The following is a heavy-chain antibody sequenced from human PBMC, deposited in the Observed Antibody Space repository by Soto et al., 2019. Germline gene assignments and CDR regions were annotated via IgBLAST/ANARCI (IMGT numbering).Heavy chain of an antibody. D-gene: IGHD2-2*01. J-gene: IGHJ4*02. CDR2: IKSKTDGGTT. CDR3: TTGISFDIVVVPAAMPIDY. CDR1: GFTFSNAW. V-gene: IGHV3-15*01. Sequence: GGSLRLSCAASGFTFSNAWMSWVRQAPGKGLEWVGRIKSKTDGGTTDYAAPVKGRFTISRDDSKNTLYLQMNSLKTEDTAVYYCTTGISFDIVVVPAAMPIDYWGQGTLVTVSS.